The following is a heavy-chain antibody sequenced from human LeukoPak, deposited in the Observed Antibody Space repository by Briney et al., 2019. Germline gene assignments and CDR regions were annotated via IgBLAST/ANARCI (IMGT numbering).Heavy chain of an antibody. CDR1: GYSFTSDW. J-gene: IGHJ4*02. D-gene: IGHD4-17*01. CDR3: ARRGNDYGDYRFDY. CDR2: IYPGDSDT. V-gene: IGHV5-51*01. Sequence: GESPKISCKGSGYSFTSDWIGWVRQMPGKGLDWMGIIYPGDSDTRYSPSFQGQVTISADKSISTAYLQWSSLKASDTAMYYCARRGNDYGDYRFDYWGQGTLVTVSS.